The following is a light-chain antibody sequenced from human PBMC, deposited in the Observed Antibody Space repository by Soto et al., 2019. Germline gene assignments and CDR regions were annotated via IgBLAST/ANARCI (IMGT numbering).Light chain of an antibody. J-gene: IGKJ3*01. CDR3: QQYDNLPLT. Sequence: DIQMTQSPSSLSASVGDRVTITCQASQDISNYLNWYQQKPGKAPKLLIYDASNLETGVPSRFSGIGSGTDFTFTISSLQPEDIATYSCQQYDNLPLTFGPGTKVDIK. CDR2: DAS. V-gene: IGKV1-33*01. CDR1: QDISNY.